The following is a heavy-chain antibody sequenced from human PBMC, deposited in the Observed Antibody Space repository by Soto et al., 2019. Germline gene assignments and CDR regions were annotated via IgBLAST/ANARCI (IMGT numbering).Heavy chain of an antibody. CDR3: TNYSGDDYYYFDS. CDR2: IRSKANSYAT. CDR1: GFIFSGSG. J-gene: IGHJ4*02. V-gene: IGHV3-73*01. D-gene: IGHD5-12*01. Sequence: EVQLVESGGGLVQPGGSLKLSCAASGFIFSGSGMHWVRQASGKGLEWVGHIRSKANSYATAYAASVKGRFTIFRDDSKDTAYLQMYSLKTEDTAVYYCTNYSGDDYYYFDSWGQGTMVAVSS.